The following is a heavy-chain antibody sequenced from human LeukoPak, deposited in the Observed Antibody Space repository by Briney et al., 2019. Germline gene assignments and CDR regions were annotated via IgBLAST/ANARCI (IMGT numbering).Heavy chain of an antibody. D-gene: IGHD3-22*01. J-gene: IGHJ5*02. CDR1: GFTFSSYA. CDR3: ARGYDSSGFTT. Sequence: PGGSLRLSCAASGFTFSSYAMHWVRQAPGKGLEWVSSISSSSSYIYYADSVKGRFTISRDNAKNSLYLQMNSLRAEDTAVYYCARGYDSSGFTTWGQGTLVTVSS. CDR2: ISSSSSYI. V-gene: IGHV3-21*01.